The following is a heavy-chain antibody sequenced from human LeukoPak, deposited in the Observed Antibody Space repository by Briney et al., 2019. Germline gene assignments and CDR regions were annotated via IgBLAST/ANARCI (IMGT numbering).Heavy chain of an antibody. CDR3: ARHGGGSYLVVDY. CDR1: GGSITSSSYY. Sequence: SETLSLTCTVSGGSITSSSYYWGWIRQPPGKGLEWIGSLYYTGSTYYSPSLKSRVTISVDTSKNHFSLKLSSVTAADTAVYYCARHGGGSYLVVDYWGQGTLVTVSS. V-gene: IGHV4-39*01. D-gene: IGHD1-26*01. CDR2: LYYTGST. J-gene: IGHJ4*02.